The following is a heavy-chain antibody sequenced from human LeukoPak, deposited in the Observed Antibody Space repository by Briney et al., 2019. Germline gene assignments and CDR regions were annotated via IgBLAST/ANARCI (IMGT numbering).Heavy chain of an antibody. CDR3: AKGYGYYPNVAFDI. J-gene: IGHJ3*02. CDR1: GFTFSTFA. CDR2: ISGGGGGT. Sequence: PAGSLTLSCAASGFTFSTFAMSWVRQAPGKGLEWVSGISGGGGGTYYADSVKDRFTISRANSKDTLYLQMNSLRAEDTAVYYCAKGYGYYPNVAFDIWGQGTLVTVSS. V-gene: IGHV3-23*01. D-gene: IGHD3-3*01.